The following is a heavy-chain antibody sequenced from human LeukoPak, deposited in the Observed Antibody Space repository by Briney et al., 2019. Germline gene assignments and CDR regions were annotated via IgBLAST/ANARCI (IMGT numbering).Heavy chain of an antibody. CDR3: ARVRATVTPFDY. Sequence: PGGSLRLSCAASGFTFSSYSMNWVRQAPGKGLEWVSSISSSSSYIYYADPVKGRFTISRDNAKNSLYLQMNSLRAEDTAVYYCARVRATVTPFDYWGQGTLVTVSS. J-gene: IGHJ4*02. CDR2: ISSSSSYI. CDR1: GFTFSSYS. V-gene: IGHV3-21*01. D-gene: IGHD4-17*01.